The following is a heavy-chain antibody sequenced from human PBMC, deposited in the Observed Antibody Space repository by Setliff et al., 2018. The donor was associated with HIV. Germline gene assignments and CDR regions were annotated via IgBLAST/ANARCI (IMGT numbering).Heavy chain of an antibody. V-gene: IGHV4-34*01. CDR3: ARSNLEPTSRLFDP. CDR1: GGSFNGYS. D-gene: IGHD1-1*01. J-gene: IGHJ5*02. Sequence: PSETLSLTCAVYGGSFNGYSWTWLRQPPGKGPEWIGYIHNSGTTHYNPAFESRLIISLDMSNNRFSLNLASVTAADTAVYYCARSNLEPTSRLFDPWGPGTLVTVSS. CDR2: IHNSGTT.